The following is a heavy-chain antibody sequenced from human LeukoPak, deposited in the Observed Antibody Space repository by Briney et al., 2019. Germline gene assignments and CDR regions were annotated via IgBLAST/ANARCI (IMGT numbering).Heavy chain of an antibody. V-gene: IGHV3-21*01. Sequence: GGSLRLSCAASGXTFSSYSMNWVRQAPGKGLEWASSISSSSSYIYYADSVKGRFTISRDNAKNSLYLQMNSLRAEDTAVYYCARDQCCSSTSCSTENYYYGMDVWGQGTTVTVSS. J-gene: IGHJ6*02. CDR1: GXTFSSYS. D-gene: IGHD2-2*01. CDR2: ISSSSSYI. CDR3: ARDQCCSSTSCSTENYYYGMDV.